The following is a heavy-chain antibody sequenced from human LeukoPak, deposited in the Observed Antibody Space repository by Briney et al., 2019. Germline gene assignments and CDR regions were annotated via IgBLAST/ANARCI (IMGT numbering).Heavy chain of an antibody. Sequence: ASVKVSCKASGYTFTGYYMHWVRQAPRQGLEWMGWINPNSGGTNYAQKFQGRVTMTRDTSISTAYMELSRLRSDDTAVYYCARVGSNGVGIKYSRMLRGAFDYWGQGTLVTVSS. CDR2: INPNSGGT. V-gene: IGHV1-2*02. CDR1: GYTFTGYY. D-gene: IGHD6-6*01. CDR3: ARVGSNGVGIKYSRMLRGAFDY. J-gene: IGHJ4*02.